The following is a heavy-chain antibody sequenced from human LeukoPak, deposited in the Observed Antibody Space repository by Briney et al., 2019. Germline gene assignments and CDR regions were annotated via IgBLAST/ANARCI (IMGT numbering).Heavy chain of an antibody. V-gene: IGHV3-53*01. D-gene: IGHD3-22*01. CDR3: ARAQFYHDSSTYGPDY. CDR1: GFTVSSNY. J-gene: IGHJ4*02. CDR2: IYGGGST. Sequence: GGSLRLSCAASGFTVSSNYMSWVRQAAWKGLECVSVIYGGGSTYSADSVKGRFSISRDTSKNAVYLQMNSLRAEDTAVYYCARAQFYHDSSTYGPDYWGQGTLVTVSS.